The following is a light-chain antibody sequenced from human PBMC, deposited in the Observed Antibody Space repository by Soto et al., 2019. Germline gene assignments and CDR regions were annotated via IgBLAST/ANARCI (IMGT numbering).Light chain of an antibody. Sequence: EIVLTQSPGTLSLSPGERATLSCRASQSVSDIYLAWYQQKPGQAPSLLIYASIKAAGNPDRFSGSGSGTAITLTISRLEPDDFAVYYCQHYGSSCLFGPGTKVDIK. J-gene: IGKJ3*01. CDR2: AS. CDR1: QSVSDIY. CDR3: QHYGSSCL. V-gene: IGKV3-20*01.